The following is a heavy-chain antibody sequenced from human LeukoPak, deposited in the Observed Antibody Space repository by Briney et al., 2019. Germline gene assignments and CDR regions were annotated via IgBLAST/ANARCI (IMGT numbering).Heavy chain of an antibody. CDR3: AKLAGAGWSDS. CDR1: GFTFSSYS. V-gene: IGHV3-21*04. Sequence: GGSLRLSCAASGFTFSSYSMNWVRQAPGKGLEWVSSISSSSSYIYYADSVKGRFTISRDNAKNSLYLQMNSQRAEDTALYYCAKLAGAGWSDSWGQGTLVTVSS. D-gene: IGHD6-19*01. CDR2: ISSSSSYI. J-gene: IGHJ5*01.